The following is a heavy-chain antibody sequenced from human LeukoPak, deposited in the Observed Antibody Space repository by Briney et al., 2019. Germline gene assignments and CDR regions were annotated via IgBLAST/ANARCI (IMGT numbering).Heavy chain of an antibody. V-gene: IGHV4-34*01. CDR3: ARFRSVDTAMVLFDY. D-gene: IGHD5-18*01. CDR1: GGSFSGYY. Sequence: SETLSLTCAVYGGSFSGYYWSWIRQPPGKGLEWIGEINHSGSTNYNPSLKSRATISVDTSKNQFSLKLSSVTAADTAVYYCARFRSVDTAMVLFDYWGQGTLVTVSS. J-gene: IGHJ4*02. CDR2: INHSGST.